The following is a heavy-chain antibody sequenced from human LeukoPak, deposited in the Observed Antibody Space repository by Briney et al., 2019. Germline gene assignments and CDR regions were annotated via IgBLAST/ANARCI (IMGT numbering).Heavy chain of an antibody. Sequence: PSETLTLTCTVSGGFISSSSYYWGWIRQPPGKGLVWIGSIYYSGSTYYNPSLKSRVTITVDTSKNQFSLKLSSVAAADAAVYYCATRRDGYNYDYWGQGTLVTVSS. CDR3: ATRRDGYNYDY. D-gene: IGHD5-24*01. CDR1: GGFISSSSYY. CDR2: IYYSGST. V-gene: IGHV4-39*01. J-gene: IGHJ4*02.